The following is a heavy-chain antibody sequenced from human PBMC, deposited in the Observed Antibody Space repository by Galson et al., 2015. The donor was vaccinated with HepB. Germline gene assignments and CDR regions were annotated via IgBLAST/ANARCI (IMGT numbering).Heavy chain of an antibody. CDR2: IYTSGST. V-gene: IGHV4-61*02. CDR1: GGSISSGSYY. J-gene: IGHJ6*02. CDR3: ARAHGYCTNGVCWSDYYYYGMDV. D-gene: IGHD2-8*01. Sequence: TLSLTCTVSGGSISSGSYYWSWIRQPAGKGLEWIGRIYTSGSTNYNPSLKSRVTISVDTSKNQFSLKLSSVTAADTAVYYCARAHGYCTNGVCWSDYYYYGMDVWGQGTTVTVSS.